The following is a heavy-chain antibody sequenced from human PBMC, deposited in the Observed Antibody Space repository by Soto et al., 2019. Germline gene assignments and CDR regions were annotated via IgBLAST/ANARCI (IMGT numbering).Heavy chain of an antibody. V-gene: IGHV1-69*13. D-gene: IGHD3-3*01. CDR1: GGTFSTYA. CDR3: AREIFGVIISGGRDAFDI. J-gene: IGHJ3*02. Sequence: ASVKVSCKASGGTFSTYAISWVRQAPGQGLEWMGGIIPIFGTAKYAQKFQGRVTITADESTSTAYMELGSLRSEDTAVYYCAREIFGVIISGGRDAFDIWGQGTMVTVSS. CDR2: IIPIFGTA.